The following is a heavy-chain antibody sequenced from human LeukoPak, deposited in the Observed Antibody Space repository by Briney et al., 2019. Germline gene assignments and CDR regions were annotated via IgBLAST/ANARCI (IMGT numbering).Heavy chain of an antibody. CDR2: ISGSGGST. CDR1: GFTFSRYN. Sequence: PGGSLRLSCAASGFTFSRYNMNWVRQAPGKGLEWVSAISGSGGSTYYADSVKGRFTISRDNSKNTLYLQMNSLRAEDTAVYYCAKDAGTTRSFYYFDYWGQGTLVTVSS. D-gene: IGHD1-1*01. CDR3: AKDAGTTRSFYYFDY. J-gene: IGHJ4*02. V-gene: IGHV3-23*01.